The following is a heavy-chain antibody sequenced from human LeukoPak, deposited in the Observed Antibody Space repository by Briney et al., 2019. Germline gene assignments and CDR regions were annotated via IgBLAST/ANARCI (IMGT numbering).Heavy chain of an antibody. CDR2: ISRSSTTI. Sequence: GGSLRLSRAASGFTFSNYSMNWVRQAPGKGLEWVSYISRSSTTIYYADSVKGRFTISRDNAKNSLYLQMNSLRAEDTAVYYCATSGYSSSWYFGWGQGTLVTVSS. J-gene: IGHJ4*02. CDR1: GFTFSNYS. V-gene: IGHV3-48*01. D-gene: IGHD6-13*01. CDR3: ATSGYSSSWYFG.